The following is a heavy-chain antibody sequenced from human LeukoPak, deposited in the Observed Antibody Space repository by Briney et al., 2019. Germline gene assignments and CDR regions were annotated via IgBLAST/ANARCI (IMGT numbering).Heavy chain of an antibody. Sequence: GGSLRLSCAASGFTFRDFYMTWIRQAPGKGLEWVAYICPSGTIMTYAASVKGRFTVSRDNAENSLYLHMNSLRAEDTAVYYCTRDPRLCDYWGQGTLVTVSS. CDR3: TRDPRLCDY. J-gene: IGHJ4*02. V-gene: IGHV3-11*01. CDR2: ICPSGTIM. CDR1: GFTFRDFY.